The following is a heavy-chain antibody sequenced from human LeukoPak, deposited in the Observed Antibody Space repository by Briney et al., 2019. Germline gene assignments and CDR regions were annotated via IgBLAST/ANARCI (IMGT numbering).Heavy chain of an antibody. CDR2: INPSGGST. CDR3: ARDPGITMISPHHAFDI. D-gene: IGHD3-22*01. CDR1: GYTFTSYY. J-gene: IGHJ3*02. V-gene: IGHV1-46*01. Sequence: ASVTVSCTASGYTFTSYYMHWVRQAPGQGLEWMGIINPSGGSTSYAQKFQGRVTMTRDTSTSTVYMELSSLRSEDTAVYYCARDPGITMISPHHAFDIWGQGTMVTVSS.